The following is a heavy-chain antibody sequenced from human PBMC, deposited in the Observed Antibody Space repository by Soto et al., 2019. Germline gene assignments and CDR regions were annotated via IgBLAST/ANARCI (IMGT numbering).Heavy chain of an antibody. CDR3: ARRRGGDSLFDS. CDR2: IYSSGST. V-gene: IGHV4-4*07. J-gene: IGHJ4*02. CDR1: GGAINSYY. D-gene: IGHD2-21*02. Sequence: SETLSLTCTVSGGAINSYYWTWIRQPAGKGLEWIGRIYSSGSTKYNPSLQSRVTMSLDTSKNQFSLRLTSVTAADTAVYYCARRRGGDSLFDSWGQGTLLTVSS.